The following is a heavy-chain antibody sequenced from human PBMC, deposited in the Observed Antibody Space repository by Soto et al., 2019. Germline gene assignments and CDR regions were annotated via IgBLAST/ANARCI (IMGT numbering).Heavy chain of an antibody. D-gene: IGHD3-10*01. Sequence: ASETLSLTCAVSGGSISSSNWWSWVRQPPGKGLEWIGEIYHSGSTNYNPSLKSRVTISVDKSKNQFSLKSEDTAVYYCATHHCFLKTECYYFDFWGQGALVTVSS. J-gene: IGHJ4*02. CDR3: FLKTECYYFDF. CDR2: IYHSGST. CDR1: GGSISSSNW. V-gene: IGHV4-4*02.